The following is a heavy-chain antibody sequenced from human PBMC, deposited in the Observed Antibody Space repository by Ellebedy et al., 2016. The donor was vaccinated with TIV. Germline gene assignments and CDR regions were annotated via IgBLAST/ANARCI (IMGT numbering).Heavy chain of an antibody. V-gene: IGHV1-46*01. D-gene: IGHD2/OR15-2a*01. J-gene: IGHJ4*02. CDR2: IKPSNGDS. Sequence: ASVKVSCKTSGYTFITYNIHWVRQVPGQGLEWMGIIKPSNGDSTSAQKFQGRVTLTTDTSTSTVHMQLSGLRSEDTAVYYCARDLIDTLGMTFWGQGTLVTVSS. CDR1: GYTFITYN. CDR3: ARDLIDTLGMTF.